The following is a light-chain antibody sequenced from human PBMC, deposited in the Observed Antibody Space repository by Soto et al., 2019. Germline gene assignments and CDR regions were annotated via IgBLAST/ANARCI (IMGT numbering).Light chain of an antibody. CDR2: TTS. CDR1: QNIDIY. Sequence: DVQMTQSPSSLSASVGDRVTITCRASQNIDIYLNWYQQKPGRPPTLLIYTTSRLQNGVPIRFSGSGSGTDFTLTISNLQPEDFATYSCHQSYITPPAFGQGTKVGIK. CDR3: HQSYITPPA. J-gene: IGKJ2*01. V-gene: IGKV1-39*01.